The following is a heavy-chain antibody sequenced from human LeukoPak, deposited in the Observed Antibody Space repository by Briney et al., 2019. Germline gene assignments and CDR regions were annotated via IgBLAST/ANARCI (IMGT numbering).Heavy chain of an antibody. CDR1: GYTLTELS. D-gene: IGHD1-26*01. CDR2: ISTYDGST. V-gene: IGHV1-18*01. CDR3: ARDQPRRGPGNHDY. J-gene: IGHJ4*02. Sequence: ASVKVSCKVSGYTLTELSMHWVRQAPGKGLEWMGWISTYDGSTKFAQKLRDRLTMIREISTTTVYMELRSLRSDDTAVYYCARDQPRRGPGNHDYWGQGTLVTVSS.